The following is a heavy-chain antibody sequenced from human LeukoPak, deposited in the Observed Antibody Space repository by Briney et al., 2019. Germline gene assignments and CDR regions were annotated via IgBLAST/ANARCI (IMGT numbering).Heavy chain of an antibody. D-gene: IGHD1-26*01. CDR1: GFTFSRYW. CDR2: IKQDGSEK. J-gene: IGHJ4*02. V-gene: IGHV3-7*01. CDR3: ARVLSGSCYWGWGYFDC. Sequence: GGSLRLSCAASGFTFSRYWMSWVRQAPGKGLEWVANIKQDGSEKYYVDSVKGRFTISRDNAKNSLYLQMNSLRAGDTAVYYCARVLSGSCYWGWGYFDCWGQGTLVTVSS.